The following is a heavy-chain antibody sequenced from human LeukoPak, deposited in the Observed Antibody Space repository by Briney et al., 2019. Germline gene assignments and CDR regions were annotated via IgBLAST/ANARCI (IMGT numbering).Heavy chain of an antibody. Sequence: ASVKVSCKASGYTFTGYYMHWVRQAPGQGLEWMGWINPNSGGTNYAQKFQGRVTMTRDTSISTAYMELSRLRSDDTAVYYCARSYQHVAAPFDYWGQGTLVTVSS. CDR2: INPNSGGT. J-gene: IGHJ4*02. D-gene: IGHD2-2*01. CDR3: ARSYQHVAAPFDY. CDR1: GYTFTGYY. V-gene: IGHV1-2*02.